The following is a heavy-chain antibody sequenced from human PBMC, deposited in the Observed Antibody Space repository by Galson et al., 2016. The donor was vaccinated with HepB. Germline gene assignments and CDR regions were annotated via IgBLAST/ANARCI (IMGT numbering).Heavy chain of an antibody. J-gene: IGHJ4*02. D-gene: IGHD2-2*01. CDR1: GYTFTSYG. Sequence: SVKVSCKASGYTFTSYGIRWVRQAPGQGLEWMGWISAYNGNTNYAQELQGRVTMTTDTSTSTAYMELRSLRSDDTAVYYCARGPSSTRTFDYWGQGTLVTVSS. CDR3: ARGPSSTRTFDY. V-gene: IGHV1-18*01. CDR2: ISAYNGNT.